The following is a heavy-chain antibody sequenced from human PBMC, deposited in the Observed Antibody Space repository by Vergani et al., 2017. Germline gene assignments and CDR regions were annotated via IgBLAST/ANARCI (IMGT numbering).Heavy chain of an antibody. CDR2: IYYSGST. CDR3: AREGYGDYRTTGIYYFDY. J-gene: IGHJ4*02. CDR1: GGSISSYY. Sequence: QVQLQESGPGLVKPSETLSLTCTVSGGSISSYYWSWIRQPPGKGLEWVGYIYYSGSTNYNPSLKSRVTISVDTSKNQFSLKLSSVTAADTAVYYCAREGYGDYRTTGIYYFDYWGQGTLVTVSS. V-gene: IGHV4-59*01. D-gene: IGHD4-17*01.